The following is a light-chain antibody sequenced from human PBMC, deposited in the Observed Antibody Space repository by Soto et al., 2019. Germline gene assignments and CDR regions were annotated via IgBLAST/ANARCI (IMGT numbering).Light chain of an antibody. CDR2: DAS. V-gene: IGKV1-33*01. Sequence: DIQMTQSTSSLSASVGDRVTITCQASQDISNYLNWYQQKLGKAPKLLIYDASNLETGVPSRFSGSGSGTGFTFTISSLQPEDIATYYCQQYSHLITFGQGTRLEIK. CDR3: QQYSHLIT. J-gene: IGKJ5*01. CDR1: QDISNY.